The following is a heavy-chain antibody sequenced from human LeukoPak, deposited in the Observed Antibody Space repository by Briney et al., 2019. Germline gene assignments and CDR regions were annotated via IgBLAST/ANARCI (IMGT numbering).Heavy chain of an antibody. D-gene: IGHD3-3*01. CDR2: INWNGGST. Sequence: SGGSLRLSCAASGFTFDDYGMSWVRQAPGKGLEWVSGINWNGGSTGYADSVKGRFTISRDNAKNSLYLQMNSLRAENTALYYCARGVLRFLEWLSFSPEFDYWGQGTLVTVSS. CDR1: GFTFDDYG. J-gene: IGHJ4*02. CDR3: ARGVLRFLEWLSFSPEFDY. V-gene: IGHV3-20*04.